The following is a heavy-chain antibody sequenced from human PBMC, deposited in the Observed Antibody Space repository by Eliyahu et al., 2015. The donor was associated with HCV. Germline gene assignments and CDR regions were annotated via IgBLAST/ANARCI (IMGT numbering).Heavy chain of an antibody. CDR3: ARNADYGDPQRFDY. J-gene: IGHJ4*02. Sequence: EVLLVQSGAEVKKSGESLKISCRGSGFSFPNYWIGWVGQMPGKGLEWMGIIYPSDSRTRYSPSFEGQVTISVDKSTSTSYVQWSSLQASDTAVYFCARNADYGDPQRFDYWGQGTLVTVSS. D-gene: IGHD4-17*01. CDR1: GFSFPNYW. CDR2: IYPSDSRT. V-gene: IGHV5-51*01.